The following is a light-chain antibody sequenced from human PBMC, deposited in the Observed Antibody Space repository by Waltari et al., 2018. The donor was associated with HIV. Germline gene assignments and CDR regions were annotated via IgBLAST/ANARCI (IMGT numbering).Light chain of an antibody. CDR3: QQYKSYPLT. J-gene: IGKJ4*02. CDR1: QSISDW. CDR2: HAS. Sequence: DTQMTQSPSTLSASVGDRVTITCRASQSISDWLAWYQQKPGRAPNLLIYHASKLKSGIPSRFSGGASGTDFTLTISGLQPEDFAAYFCQQYKSYPLTFGRGTEVEIK. V-gene: IGKV1-5*03.